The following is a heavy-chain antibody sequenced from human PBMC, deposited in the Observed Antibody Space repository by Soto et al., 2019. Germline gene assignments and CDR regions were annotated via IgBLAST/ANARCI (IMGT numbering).Heavy chain of an antibody. J-gene: IGHJ3*02. V-gene: IGHV3-53*01. CDR3: ARDRSDSSRADSFDI. CDR2: IYRGRAT. CDR1: GFSVSNTY. D-gene: IGHD6-25*01. Sequence: EVQLVESGGGWIQPGGSLRLSCAVSGFSVSNTYMSWVRQAPGKGLGWIPVIYRGRATYYADSVKGRFTISRDDSRNTVYLQMNSLTTEDTAVYFCARDRSDSSRADSFDIWGQGTMVTVSS.